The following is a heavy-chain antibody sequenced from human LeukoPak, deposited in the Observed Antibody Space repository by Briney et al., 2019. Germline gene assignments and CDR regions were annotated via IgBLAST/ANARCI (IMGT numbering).Heavy chain of an antibody. Sequence: HPGGSLRLSCAASGFTFSSYWMHWVRQAPGKGLVWVSRINSDGSSTSYADSVKGRFTISRDNAKNTLYLQMNSLRAEDTAVYYCARAPRGSSAGPFDYWGQGTLDTVSS. J-gene: IGHJ4*02. D-gene: IGHD6-6*01. V-gene: IGHV3-74*01. CDR1: GFTFSSYW. CDR2: INSDGSST. CDR3: ARAPRGSSAGPFDY.